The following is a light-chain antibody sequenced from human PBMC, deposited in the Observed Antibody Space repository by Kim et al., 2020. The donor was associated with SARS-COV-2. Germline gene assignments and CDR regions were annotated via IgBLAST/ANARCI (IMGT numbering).Light chain of an antibody. J-gene: IGLJ2*01. CDR2: QDN. CDR1: KLENKY. Sequence: SVSPGQTASITCSGYKLENKYASWYQHKPGQPPVVVIYQDNKRRSGIPERFSAANSGNTATLTISGTQAMDEADYYCQAWDSGSVVFGGGTQLTVL. V-gene: IGLV3-1*01. CDR3: QAWDSGSVV.